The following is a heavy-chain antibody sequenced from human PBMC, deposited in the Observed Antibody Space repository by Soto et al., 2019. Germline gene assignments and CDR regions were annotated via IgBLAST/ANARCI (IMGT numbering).Heavy chain of an antibody. CDR2: ISSSSSYI. CDR1: GFTFSSYS. J-gene: IGHJ6*02. Sequence: GGSLRLSCAASGFTFSSYSMNWVRQAPGKGLEWVSSISSSSSYIYYADSVKGRFTISRDNAKNSLYLQMNSLRAEDTAVYYCARSWYYGSGSRRSYYYYGMDVWGQGTTVTVSS. CDR3: ARSWYYGSGSRRSYYYYGMDV. V-gene: IGHV3-21*01. D-gene: IGHD3-10*01.